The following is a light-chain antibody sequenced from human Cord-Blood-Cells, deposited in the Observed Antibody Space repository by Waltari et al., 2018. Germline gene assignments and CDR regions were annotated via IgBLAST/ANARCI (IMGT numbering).Light chain of an antibody. CDR1: QSISSW. Sequence: DIQMTQSPSTLSASVGDRVTITCRASQSISSWLAWYQQKPGKAPKLLFYKASSLESGVPSRFSGSGSGTEFTLTISSLQPDDFATYYCQQYNSSRTFGQGTKVEIK. CDR3: QQYNSSRT. V-gene: IGKV1-5*03. J-gene: IGKJ1*01. CDR2: KAS.